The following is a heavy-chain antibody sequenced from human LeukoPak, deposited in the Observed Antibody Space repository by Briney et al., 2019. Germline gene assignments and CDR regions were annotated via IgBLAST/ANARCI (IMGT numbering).Heavy chain of an antibody. CDR2: ISAYNGNT. CDR3: ARGSRYSSSWDIDY. Sequence: ASVKVSCKASGYTFTSYGISWVRQAPGQGLEWMGWISAYNGNTNYAQKLQGRVTMTTDTSTSTAYMELRSLRSDDAAVYYCARGSRYSSSWDIDYWGQGTLVTVSS. CDR1: GYTFTSYG. D-gene: IGHD6-13*01. J-gene: IGHJ4*02. V-gene: IGHV1-18*01.